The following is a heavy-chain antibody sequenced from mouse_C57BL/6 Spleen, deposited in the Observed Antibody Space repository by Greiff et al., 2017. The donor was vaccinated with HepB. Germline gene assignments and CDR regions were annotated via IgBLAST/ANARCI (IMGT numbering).Heavy chain of an antibody. CDR2: IYPGDGDT. V-gene: IGHV1-80*01. CDR1: GYAFSSYW. Sequence: QVQLKQSGAELVKPGASVKISCKASGYAFSSYWMNWVKQRPGKGLEWIGQIYPGDGDTNYNGKFKGKATLTADKSSSTAYMQLSSLTSEDSAVYFCARYTRGSSFDYWGQGTTLTVSS. D-gene: IGHD1-1*01. CDR3: ARYTRGSSFDY. J-gene: IGHJ2*01.